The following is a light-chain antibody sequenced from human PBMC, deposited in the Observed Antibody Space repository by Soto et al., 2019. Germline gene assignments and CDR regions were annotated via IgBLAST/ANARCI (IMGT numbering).Light chain of an antibody. CDR2: KVS. Sequence: DVVMTQSPLSLPVTLGQPSSISCSSSQSPLYSDGNTYLSWFQQRPGQSPRRLIYKVSNRDSGVPDRFSGSGSGTDFRLTISRVEAEDFGVYYCMQSTHLPNTFGQGTRLEI. CDR3: MQSTHLPNT. J-gene: IGKJ5*01. CDR1: QSPLYSDGNTY. V-gene: IGKV2-30*01.